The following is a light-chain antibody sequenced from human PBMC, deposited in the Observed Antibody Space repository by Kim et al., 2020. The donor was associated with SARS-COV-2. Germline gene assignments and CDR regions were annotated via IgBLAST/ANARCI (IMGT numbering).Light chain of an antibody. CDR3: ASHGGYDYV. Sequence: GRSVSISCSGTGVDCVSCKYFSWYQQHQGKSPKLIIYEVTKRPSGVPDRFSGSMSGNTASLTVSGLQAEDEADYYCASHGGYDYVFGTGTKVTVL. V-gene: IGLV2-8*01. CDR1: GVDCVSCKY. CDR2: EVT. J-gene: IGLJ1*01.